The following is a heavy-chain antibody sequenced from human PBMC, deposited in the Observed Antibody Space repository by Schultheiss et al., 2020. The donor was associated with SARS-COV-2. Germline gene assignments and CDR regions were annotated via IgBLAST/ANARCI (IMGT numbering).Heavy chain of an antibody. D-gene: IGHD3-22*01. Sequence: SCAASGLIFSIYGMNWVRQAPGKGLEWISYITSSSSTTYSADSVKGRFTISRDNAQNSLYLQMNSLRDEDTAVYYCARGPFSYYYDSSGYYGTPKLCDYWGQGTLVTVSS. CDR3: ARGPFSYYYDSSGYYGTPKLCDY. J-gene: IGHJ4*02. CDR1: GLIFSIYG. V-gene: IGHV3-48*02. CDR2: ITSSSSTT.